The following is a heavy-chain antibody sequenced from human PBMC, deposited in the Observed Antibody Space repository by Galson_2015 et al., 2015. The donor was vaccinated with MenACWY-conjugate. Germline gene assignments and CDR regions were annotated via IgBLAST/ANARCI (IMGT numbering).Heavy chain of an antibody. D-gene: IGHD2-8*01. CDR1: GFSFSDSA. CDR2: IRSKRNNYAT. V-gene: IGHV3-73*01. Sequence: SLRLPCAASGFSFSDSAMHWVRQASGKGLEWVGRIRSKRNNYATTYAASVQGRFTISRDESERTAYLHMNSLKTEDTAIYYCTRQSPLNFDYWGQGALVTVSS. CDR3: TRQSPLNFDY. J-gene: IGHJ4*02.